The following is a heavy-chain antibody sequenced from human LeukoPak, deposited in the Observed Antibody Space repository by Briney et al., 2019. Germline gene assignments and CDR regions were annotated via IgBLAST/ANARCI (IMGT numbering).Heavy chain of an antibody. V-gene: IGHV5-51*01. D-gene: IGHD4-17*01. J-gene: IGHJ4*02. CDR2: IYPGDSET. CDR3: ARALRTGQGDYVPVL. Sequence: GESLKISCKASGYRFTNYWIGWVRQMPGKGLEWMTIIYPGDSETRYSPSFQGQVTISADKSIGTMYLQWSSLKASDTAMYYCARALRTGQGDYVPVLWGQGTLVIVSP. CDR1: GYRFTNYW.